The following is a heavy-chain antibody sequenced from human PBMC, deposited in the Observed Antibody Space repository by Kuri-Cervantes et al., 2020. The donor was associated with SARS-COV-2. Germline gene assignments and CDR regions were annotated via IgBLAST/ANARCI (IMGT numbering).Heavy chain of an antibody. Sequence: LSLTCAASGFTFSSYWMSWVRQAPGKGLEWVANIKQDGSEKYYVDSVKGRFTISRDNAKNSLYLQMSSLRAEDTAVYYCARNSSSWLGYYYYGMDVWGQGTTVTVSS. CDR3: ARNSSSWLGYYYYGMDV. CDR1: GFTFSSYW. CDR2: IKQDGSEK. V-gene: IGHV3-7*01. J-gene: IGHJ6*02. D-gene: IGHD6-13*01.